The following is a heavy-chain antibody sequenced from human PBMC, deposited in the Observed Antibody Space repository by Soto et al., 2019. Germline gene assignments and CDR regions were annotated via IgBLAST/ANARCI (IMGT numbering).Heavy chain of an antibody. V-gene: IGHV1-69*06. Sequence: GASVKVSCKASGGTFSSYAISWVRQAPGQGLEWMGGIIPIFGTANYAQKFQGRVTITADKSTSTAYMELSSLRSEDTAVYYCARDSIVGATTSGYYYYGMDVWGQGTTVTVSS. CDR3: ARDSIVGATTSGYYYYGMDV. CDR2: IIPIFGTA. J-gene: IGHJ6*02. CDR1: GGTFSSYA. D-gene: IGHD1-26*01.